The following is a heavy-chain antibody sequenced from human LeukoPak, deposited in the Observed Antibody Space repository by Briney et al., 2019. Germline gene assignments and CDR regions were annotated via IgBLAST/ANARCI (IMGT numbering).Heavy chain of an antibody. Sequence: GGSLRLSCAASGFTFSSYSMNWVRQAPGKGLEWVSYISSSSSTIYYADSVKGRFTISRDNAKNSLYLQMNSLRAEDTAVYYCASPARCSGGSCYSAGYFDLWGRGTLVTVSS. D-gene: IGHD2-15*01. J-gene: IGHJ2*01. CDR2: ISSSSSTI. CDR3: ASPARCSGGSCYSAGYFDL. CDR1: GFTFSSYS. V-gene: IGHV3-48*01.